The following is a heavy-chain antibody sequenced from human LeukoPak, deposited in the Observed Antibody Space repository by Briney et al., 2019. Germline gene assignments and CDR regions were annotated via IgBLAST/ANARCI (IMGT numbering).Heavy chain of an antibody. V-gene: IGHV3-23*01. CDR2: ISGSGGST. J-gene: IGHJ4*02. CDR1: GFTFSSYA. D-gene: IGHD3-22*01. Sequence: GGSLRLSCAASGFTFSSYAMSWVRQAPGKGLEWVSAISGSGGSTYYADSVKGRFTISRDNSKNTLYLQMNSLRAEDTAVYYCXKXYYYDSSGYYEGTDYWGQGTLVTVSS. CDR3: XKXYYYDSSGYYEGTDY.